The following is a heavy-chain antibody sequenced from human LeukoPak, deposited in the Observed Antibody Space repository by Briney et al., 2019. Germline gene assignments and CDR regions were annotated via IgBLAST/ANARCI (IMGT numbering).Heavy chain of an antibody. CDR2: IYYSGST. CDR3: ARVAAAGRVPNFDY. D-gene: IGHD6-13*01. J-gene: IGHJ4*02. V-gene: IGHV4-31*03. Sequence: SETLSLTCTVSGGSISSSSYYWSWIRQHPGKGLEWIGYIYYSGSTYYNPSLKSRVTISVDTSKNQFSLKLSSVTAADTAVYYCARVAAAGRVPNFDYWGQGTLVTVSS. CDR1: GGSISSSSYY.